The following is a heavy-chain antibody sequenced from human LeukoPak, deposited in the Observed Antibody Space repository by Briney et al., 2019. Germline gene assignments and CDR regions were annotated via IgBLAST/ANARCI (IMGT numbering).Heavy chain of an antibody. Sequence: PSETLSLTCTVSGGSSITYYWNWIRQSPGKGLEWIGYMYYSGSTNYNPSLKSRVTISVDTSKNESSLKLSSVTAADTAVYYCARTPATTWTNHFDYWGQGTLVTVSS. CDR3: ARTPATTWTNHFDY. V-gene: IGHV4-59*01. D-gene: IGHD4-17*01. J-gene: IGHJ4*02. CDR2: MYYSGST. CDR1: GGSSITYY.